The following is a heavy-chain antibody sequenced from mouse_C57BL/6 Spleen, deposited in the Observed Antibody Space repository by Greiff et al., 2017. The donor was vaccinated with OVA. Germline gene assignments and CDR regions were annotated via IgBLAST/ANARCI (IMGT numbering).Heavy chain of an antibody. J-gene: IGHJ2*01. Sequence: QVQLQQPGAELVMPGASVKLSCKASGYTFTSYWMHWVTPRPGQGLEWIGEIAPSDSDTNYTQKLQGKSTLTVDKPSSTPYMQLSSLTSEDSAVYDCARGDYGSSYVYWGQGTTLTVSS. CDR1: GYTFTSYW. D-gene: IGHD1-1*01. CDR2: IAPSDSDT. CDR3: ARGDYGSSYVY. V-gene: IGHV1-69*01.